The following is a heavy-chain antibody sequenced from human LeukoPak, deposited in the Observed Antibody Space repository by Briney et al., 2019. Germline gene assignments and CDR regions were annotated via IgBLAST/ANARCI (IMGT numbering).Heavy chain of an antibody. CDR1: GYTFTSYG. Sequence: ASVKVSCKASGYTFTSYGISWVRQAPGRGLEWMGWISAYNGNTNYAQKLQGRVTMTTDTSTSTAYMELRSLRSDDTAVYYCARNDIVGATPQLDPWGQGTLVTVSS. V-gene: IGHV1-18*01. CDR2: ISAYNGNT. J-gene: IGHJ5*02. CDR3: ARNDIVGATPQLDP. D-gene: IGHD1-26*01.